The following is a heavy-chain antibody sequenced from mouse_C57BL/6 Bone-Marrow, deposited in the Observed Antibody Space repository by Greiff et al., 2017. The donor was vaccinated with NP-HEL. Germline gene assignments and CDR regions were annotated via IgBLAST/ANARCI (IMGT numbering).Heavy chain of an antibody. V-gene: IGHV1-81*01. Sequence: QVQLKQSGAELARPGASVKLSCKASGYTFTSYGISWVKQRTGQGLEWIGEIYPRSGNTYYNEKFKGKATLTADKSSSTAYMELRSLTSEDSAVYFCARFHYWYFDVWGTGTTVTVSS. CDR3: ARFHYWYFDV. J-gene: IGHJ1*03. CDR1: GYTFTSYG. CDR2: IYPRSGNT.